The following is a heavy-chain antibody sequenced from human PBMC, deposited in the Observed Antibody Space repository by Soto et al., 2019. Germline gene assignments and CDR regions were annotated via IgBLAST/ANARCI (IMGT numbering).Heavy chain of an antibody. CDR3: GRYCTNTKCRGGYYLDL. CDR1: GDSFTNYA. CDR2: IILALGTP. V-gene: IGHV1-69*01. D-gene: IGHD2-8*01. J-gene: IGHJ5*02. Sequence: QVLLVQSGAEMKQPGSSVSVSCRASGDSFTNYAFTWVRQAPGQGPEWLGGIILALGTPHYSQRFQGRLTITADESSSTVYMKLGSLRLDDTAVYYCGRYCTNTKCRGGYYLDLWGQGPLLTVSS.